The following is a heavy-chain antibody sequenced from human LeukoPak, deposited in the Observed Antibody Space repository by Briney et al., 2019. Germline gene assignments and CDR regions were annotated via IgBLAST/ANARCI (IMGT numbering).Heavy chain of an antibody. V-gene: IGHV3-7*01. CDR3: AEGNSFDI. CDR2: VKPDGSDK. D-gene: IGHD2/OR15-2a*01. Sequence: GGSLRLSCAASGFIFSNSWMSWVREAPGKGLEWVANVKPDGSDKYYLDSLKGRFTISRDNAKNSLFLQMNSLRAEDTAVYYCAEGNSFDIWGQGTMVTVSS. J-gene: IGHJ3*02. CDR1: GFIFSNSW.